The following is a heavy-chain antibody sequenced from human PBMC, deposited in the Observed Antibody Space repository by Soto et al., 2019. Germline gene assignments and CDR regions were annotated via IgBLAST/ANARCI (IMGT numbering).Heavy chain of an antibody. D-gene: IGHD5-18*01. V-gene: IGHV3-11*01. CDR2: ISSSGSTI. J-gene: IGHJ5*02. CDR3: AREALRVDTGVGP. Sequence: NPGGSLRLSCAASGFTFSDYYMSWIRQAPGKGLEWVSYISSSGSTIYYADSVKGRFTISRDNAKNSLYLPMNSLSAEDTAVYYCAREALRVDTGVGPWGQVTLVTVSS. CDR1: GFTFSDYY.